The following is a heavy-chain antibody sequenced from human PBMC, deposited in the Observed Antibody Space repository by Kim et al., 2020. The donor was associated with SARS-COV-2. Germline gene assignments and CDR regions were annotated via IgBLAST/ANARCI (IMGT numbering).Heavy chain of an antibody. V-gene: IGHV3-7*01. D-gene: IGHD2-8*01. Sequence: SAKHYVEYVKGRFTNSRDNAKNSLYLQMNSLRAEDTAVYYCASRLSTKAYWGQGTLVTVSS. CDR2: SAK. J-gene: IGHJ4*02. CDR3: ASRLSTKAY.